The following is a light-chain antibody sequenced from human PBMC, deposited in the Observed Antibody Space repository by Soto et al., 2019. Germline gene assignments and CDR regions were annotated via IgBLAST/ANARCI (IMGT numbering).Light chain of an antibody. CDR2: GAS. Sequence: EIVLTQSPGTLSLSPGERATLSCRASQSVSNNYLAWYQQKPGQAPRLLIYGASNRATGIPDRFSGSGSGTEFTLTISSLQSEDFAVYSCQQYNNWPRTFGQGTKVDIK. V-gene: IGKV3D-15*01. CDR3: QQYNNWPRT. J-gene: IGKJ1*01. CDR1: QSVSNN.